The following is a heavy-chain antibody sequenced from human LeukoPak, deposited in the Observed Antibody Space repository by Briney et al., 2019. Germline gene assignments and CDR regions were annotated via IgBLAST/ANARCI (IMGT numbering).Heavy chain of an antibody. D-gene: IGHD6-6*01. Sequence: SETLSLTCTVSGGSISSSSYYWGWIRQPPGKGLEWIGSIYYSGSTNYNPSLKSRVTISVDTSKNQFSLKLSSVTAADTAVYYCARVAARLFDYWGQGTLVTVSS. CDR3: ARVAARLFDY. CDR1: GGSISSSSYY. V-gene: IGHV4-39*07. CDR2: IYYSGST. J-gene: IGHJ4*02.